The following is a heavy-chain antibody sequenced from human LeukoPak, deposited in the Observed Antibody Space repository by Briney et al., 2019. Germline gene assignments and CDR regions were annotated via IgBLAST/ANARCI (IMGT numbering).Heavy chain of an antibody. V-gene: IGHV4-30-2*01. J-gene: IGHJ4*02. CDR2: IYHSGST. CDR1: GGSISSGGYS. Sequence: SETLSLTGAVSGGSISSGGYSGSWIRQPPGKGLEWIGYIYHSGSTYYNPSLKSRVTISVDRSKNQFSLKLSSVTAADTAVYYCASETGYSSGLDYWGQGTLVTVSS. CDR3: ASETGYSSGLDY. D-gene: IGHD6-19*01.